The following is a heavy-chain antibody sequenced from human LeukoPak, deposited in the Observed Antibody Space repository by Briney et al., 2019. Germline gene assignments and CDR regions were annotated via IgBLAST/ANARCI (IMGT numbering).Heavy chain of an antibody. CDR1: GGSISSGGYY. V-gene: IGHV4-31*03. D-gene: IGHD1-26*01. J-gene: IGHJ1*01. CDR2: IYYSGSI. CDR3: AASSGSDEYFQH. Sequence: SETLSLTCTVSGGSISSGGYYWSWIRQHPGKGLEWIGYIYYSGSIYYNPSLKSRVTISVDTSKNQFSLKLSSVTAADTAVYYCAASSGSDEYFQHWGQGTLVTVSS.